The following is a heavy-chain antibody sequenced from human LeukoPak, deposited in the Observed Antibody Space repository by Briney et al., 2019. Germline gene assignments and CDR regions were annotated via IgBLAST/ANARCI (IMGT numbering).Heavy chain of an antibody. Sequence: GGSLRLSCAASGFTVSSNYMSWVRQAPGKGLEWVSVLYSDGNTNYADSVKGRFTISRDNSKNTLYLQMSSLRAEDTAVYYCARDPGTRGKYYWYFDLWGRGTRVTVSS. CDR1: GFTVSSNY. CDR2: LYSDGNT. J-gene: IGHJ2*01. CDR3: ARDPGTRGKYYWYFDL. D-gene: IGHD1-7*01. V-gene: IGHV3-53*01.